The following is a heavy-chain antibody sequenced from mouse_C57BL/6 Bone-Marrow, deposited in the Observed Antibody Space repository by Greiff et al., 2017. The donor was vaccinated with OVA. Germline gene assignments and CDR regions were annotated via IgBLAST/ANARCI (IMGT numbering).Heavy chain of an antibody. CDR2: IDPRSGNT. CDR3: ARSGGHGSKDYYAMDY. CDR1: GYTFTSYG. J-gene: IGHJ4*01. V-gene: IGHV1-81*01. D-gene: IGHD1-1*01. Sequence: VQLQQSGAELARPGASVKLSCKASGYTFTSYGISWVKQRTGQGLEWIGEIDPRSGNTYYNEKFKGKATLTADKSSSTAYMELRSLTSEDSAVYFCARSGGHGSKDYYAMDYWGQGTSVTVSS.